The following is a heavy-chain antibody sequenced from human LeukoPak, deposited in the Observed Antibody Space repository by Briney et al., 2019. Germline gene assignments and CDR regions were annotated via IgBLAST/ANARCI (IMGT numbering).Heavy chain of an antibody. V-gene: IGHV4-30-4*08. J-gene: IGHJ4*02. CDR2: IYYSGST. CDR1: GGSISSGDYY. Sequence: SQTLSLTCNVSGGSISSGDYYWSWIRQPPGTGLEWIGYIYYSGSTYYNPSLKSRVTISVDTSKNQFSLKLSSVTAADTAVYYCAREDDSSGYFDYWGQGTLVTVSS. CDR3: AREDDSSGYFDY. D-gene: IGHD3-22*01.